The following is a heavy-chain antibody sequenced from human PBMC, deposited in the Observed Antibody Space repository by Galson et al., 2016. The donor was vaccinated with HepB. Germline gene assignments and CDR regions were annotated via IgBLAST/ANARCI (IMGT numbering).Heavy chain of an antibody. CDR1: GFAFSSYS. J-gene: IGHJ4*02. D-gene: IGHD3-9*01. V-gene: IGHV3-21*01. CDR2: ITKNGGLI. CDR3: TKWDWISGDLLTGYSVDY. Sequence: SLRLSCAASGFAFSSYSMNWVRQAPRKGLEWVAGITKNGGLIFYGESVKGRFTISRDNVKNSVYLQMNSLRVEDTAVYYCTKWDWISGDLLTGYSVDYWGPGILVSVSS.